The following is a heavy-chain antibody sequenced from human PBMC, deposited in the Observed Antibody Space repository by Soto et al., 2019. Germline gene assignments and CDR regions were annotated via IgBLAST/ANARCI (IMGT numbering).Heavy chain of an antibody. V-gene: IGHV5-51*01. J-gene: IGHJ6*01. Sequence: GESLKISCKGSGYSFTSYWIAWVRQMPGKSLEWMGIIYPGDSDTRYSPSFQGQVTISADKSISTAYLQWSSLKASDTAIYYCARPHFYYDSSGYYHDVFSICGQGTIDIVSS. D-gene: IGHD3-22*01. CDR1: GYSFTSYW. CDR2: IYPGDSDT. CDR3: ARPHFYYDSSGYYHDVFSI.